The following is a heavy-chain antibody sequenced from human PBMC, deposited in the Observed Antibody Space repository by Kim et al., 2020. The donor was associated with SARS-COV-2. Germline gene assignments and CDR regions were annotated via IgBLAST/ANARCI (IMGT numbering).Heavy chain of an antibody. CDR1: GGSISSSSYY. CDR3: ARPQGAQPGSAFDI. D-gene: IGHD3-16*01. Sequence: SETLSLTCTVSGGSISSSSYYWGWIRQPPGKGLEWIGSIYYSGSTYYNPSLKSRVTISVDTSKNQFSLKLSSVTAADTAVYYCARPQGAQPGSAFDIWGQGTMVTVSS. CDR2: IYYSGST. V-gene: IGHV4-39*01. J-gene: IGHJ3*02.